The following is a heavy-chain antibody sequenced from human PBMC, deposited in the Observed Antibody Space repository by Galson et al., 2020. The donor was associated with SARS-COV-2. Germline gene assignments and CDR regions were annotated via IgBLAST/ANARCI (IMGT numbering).Heavy chain of an antibody. Sequence: EESLRLSCAASGFTFNTFGMHWVRQAPGKGLEWVASISYDGSTKYYQDSVKGRFTISRDNSKNTLYLQMNSLRGEDTAVYYCAKVFSNYFLGIDSWGQGTLVTVSS. CDR3: AKVFSNYFLGIDS. V-gene: IGHV3-30*18. CDR1: GFTFNTFG. J-gene: IGHJ4*02. CDR2: ISYDGSTK. D-gene: IGHD4-4*01.